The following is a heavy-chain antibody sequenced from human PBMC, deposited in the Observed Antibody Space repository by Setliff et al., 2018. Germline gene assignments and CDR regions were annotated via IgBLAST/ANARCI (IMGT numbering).Heavy chain of an antibody. D-gene: IGHD4-17*01. J-gene: IGHJ4*02. CDR1: GGSFSGYY. Sequence: SSETLSLTCAVYGGSFSGYYWSWIRQPPGKRLEWIGEIIHSGSTNYNPSLKSRVTMAVDTSRNQFSLKLSSVTAADTAVFYCARGDYQRSFDHWGPGTLVTVSS. V-gene: IGHV4-34*01. CDR3: ARGDYQRSFDH. CDR2: IIHSGST.